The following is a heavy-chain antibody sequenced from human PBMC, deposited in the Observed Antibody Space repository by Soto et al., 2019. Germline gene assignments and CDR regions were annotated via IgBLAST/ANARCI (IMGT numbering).Heavy chain of an antibody. CDR1: GYSFTTHC. CDR2: SCRDDSDT. D-gene: IGHD3-16*01. J-gene: IGHJ4*02. Sequence: PVESLKISCKASGYSFTTHCIAWVRQRPVKGLEWMGTSCRDDSDTSYSPSFQGQVTILADKSIATTYLQWSSLKASDTAMYFCARLADTSTLGGFYFDPWGQGTLVTVSS. CDR3: ARLADTSTLGGFYFDP. V-gene: IGHV5-51*03.